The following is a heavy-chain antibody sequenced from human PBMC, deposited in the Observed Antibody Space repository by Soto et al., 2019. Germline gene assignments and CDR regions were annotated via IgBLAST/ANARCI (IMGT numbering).Heavy chain of an antibody. D-gene: IGHD4-17*01. J-gene: IGHJ4*02. CDR1: GFTFSSYG. CDR2: ISYDGSDK. CDR3: AKAALPMTTTIHDDY. V-gene: IGHV3-30*18. Sequence: GGSLRLSCAASGFTFSSYGIHWVRQAPGQGLEWVAVISYDGSDKYYADSVKGRFTISRDNSKNTLYLQMNSLRTEDTGVYYCAKAALPMTTTIHDDYWGQGTLVTVSS.